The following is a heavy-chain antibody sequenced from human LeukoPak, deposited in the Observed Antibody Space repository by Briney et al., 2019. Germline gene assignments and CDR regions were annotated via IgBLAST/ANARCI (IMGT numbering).Heavy chain of an antibody. CDR1: GYTFTGYY. D-gene: IGHD5/OR15-5a*01. CDR2: INPNSGGT. J-gene: IGHJ4*02. V-gene: IGHV1-2*02. Sequence: ASVKVSCKASGYTFTGYYMHWVRQAPGQGLEWMGWINPNSGGTSYAQKFQGRVTMTRDTSISTAYMELSRLRSDDTAVYYCAXXXXXXXXXXVSVPTPHGYWGQGTLVTVSS. CDR3: AXXXXXXXXXXVSVPTPHGY.